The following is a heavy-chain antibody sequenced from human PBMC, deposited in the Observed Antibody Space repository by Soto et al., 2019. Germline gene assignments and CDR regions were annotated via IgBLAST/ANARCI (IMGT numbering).Heavy chain of an antibody. CDR2: IIPIFGTA. Sequence: SVKVSCKASGGTFSSYAISWVRQAPGQGLEWMGGIIPIFGTANYAQKFQGRVTITADESTSTAYMELSSLRSEDTAVYYCVGAYCGGDCYSGVYYGMDVWGQGTTVTVSS. CDR3: VGAYCGGDCYSGVYYGMDV. CDR1: GGTFSSYA. D-gene: IGHD2-21*02. V-gene: IGHV1-69*13. J-gene: IGHJ6*02.